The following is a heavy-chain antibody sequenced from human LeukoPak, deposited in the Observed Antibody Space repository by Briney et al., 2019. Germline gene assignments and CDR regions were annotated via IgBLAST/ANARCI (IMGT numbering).Heavy chain of an antibody. CDR1: GYTFTGYY. V-gene: IGHV1-2*02. J-gene: IGHJ6*02. Sequence: ASVKVSCKASGYTFTGYYMHWVRQAPGQGLEWMGWINPNSGGTKYAQKLQGRLTMTRDTSISTANMELSRLRSDDTAVYYCARERTTVVTLDYYYGMDVWGQGTTVTVSS. D-gene: IGHD4-23*01. CDR3: ARERTTVVTLDYYYGMDV. CDR2: INPNSGGT.